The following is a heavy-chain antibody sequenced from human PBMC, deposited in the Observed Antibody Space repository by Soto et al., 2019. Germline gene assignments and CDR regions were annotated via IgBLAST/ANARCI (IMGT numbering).Heavy chain of an antibody. D-gene: IGHD3-10*01. CDR3: ARHGLGMVRGVGYYYYGMDV. Sequence: SETLSLTCTVSGGSISSSSYYWGWIRQPPGKGLEWIGSIYYSGSTYYNPSLKSRVTISVDTSKNQFSLKLSSVTAADTAVYYCARHGLGMVRGVGYYYYGMDVWGQGTTVTISS. V-gene: IGHV4-39*01. CDR2: IYYSGST. J-gene: IGHJ6*02. CDR1: GGSISSSSYY.